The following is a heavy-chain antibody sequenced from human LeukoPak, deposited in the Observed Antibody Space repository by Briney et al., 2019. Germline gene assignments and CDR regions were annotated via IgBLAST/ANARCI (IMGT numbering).Heavy chain of an antibody. CDR2: MSPNSGDT. Sequence: ASVTVSCTASGYTFTSHDINWVRQATGQGLEWMGWMSPNSGDTGYAQKFQGRVTMTSDSSISTAYMELSSLRSEDTAIYYCVRTPPNWGFDYWGQGTLVTVSS. J-gene: IGHJ4*02. D-gene: IGHD7-27*01. CDR3: VRTPPNWGFDY. V-gene: IGHV1-8*01. CDR1: GYTFTSHD.